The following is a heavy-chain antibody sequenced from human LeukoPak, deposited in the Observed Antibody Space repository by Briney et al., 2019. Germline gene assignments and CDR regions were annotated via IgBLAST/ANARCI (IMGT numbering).Heavy chain of an antibody. J-gene: IGHJ3*02. V-gene: IGHV3-23*01. D-gene: IGHD5-12*01. CDR2: ISGSGGST. CDR1: GFTFSSYA. Sequence: GGSLRLSCAASGFTFSSYAMTWVRQAPGKGLEWVSTISGSGGSTYYADSVKGRFTISRDNSKNTLYLQMNSLRAEDTAVYYCARERGYSGSAAHEGAFDIWGQGTMVTVSS. CDR3: ARERGYSGSAAHEGAFDI.